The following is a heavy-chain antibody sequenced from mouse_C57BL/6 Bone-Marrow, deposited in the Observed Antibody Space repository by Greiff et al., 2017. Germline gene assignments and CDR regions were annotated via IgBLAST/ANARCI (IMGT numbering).Heavy chain of an antibody. V-gene: IGHV1-39*01. CDR3: AKNPHYYGSSYGYFDV. CDR2: INPNYGTP. Sequence: VQLKQSGPELVKPGASVKISCKASGYSFTDYNMNWVKQSNGKSLEWIGVINPNYGTPSYNQKFKGKATLTVDQSSSTAYMQLNSLTSEDSAVYYCAKNPHYYGSSYGYFDVWGTGTTVTVSS. D-gene: IGHD1-1*01. J-gene: IGHJ1*03. CDR1: GYSFTDYN.